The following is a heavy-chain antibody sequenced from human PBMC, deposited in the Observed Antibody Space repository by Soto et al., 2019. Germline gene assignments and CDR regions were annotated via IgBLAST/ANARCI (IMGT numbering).Heavy chain of an antibody. CDR1: GGSISSGDYY. V-gene: IGHV4-30-4*01. Sequence: PSETLSLTCTVSGGSISSGDYYWSWIRQPPGKGLEWIGYIYYSGSTYYNPSLKSRVTISVDTSKNQFSLKLSSVTAADTAVYYCASGERIAARLGPFDYWGQGTLVTVSS. J-gene: IGHJ4*02. D-gene: IGHD6-6*01. CDR3: ASGERIAARLGPFDY. CDR2: IYYSGST.